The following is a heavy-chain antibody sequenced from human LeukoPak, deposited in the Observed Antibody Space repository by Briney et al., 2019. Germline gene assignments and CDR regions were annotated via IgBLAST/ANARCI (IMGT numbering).Heavy chain of an antibody. V-gene: IGHV3-30-3*01. CDR2: ISYDGSNK. D-gene: IGHD3-9*01. Sequence: GGSLRLSCAASGFTFSSYAMHWVRQAPGKGLEWVAVISYDGSNKYYADSVKGRFTISRDNSKNTLYLQMNSLRAEDTAVYYCARDFPSPYKRYFDWLPKGHWGQGTLVTVSS. J-gene: IGHJ4*02. CDR1: GFTFSSYA. CDR3: ARDFPSPYKRYFDWLPKGH.